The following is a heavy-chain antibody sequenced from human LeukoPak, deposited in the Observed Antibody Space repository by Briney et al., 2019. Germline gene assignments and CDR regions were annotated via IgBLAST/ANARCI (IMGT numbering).Heavy chain of an antibody. Sequence: GGSLRLSCAASGFTFSSHTMNWVRQAPGKGLEWVSSISSTSTSIYHADSVKGRFTISRDNTKNSLYLQMNSLRAEDTAVYYCARGFRAFDFWAQGRMVTVSS. CDR2: ISSTSTSI. J-gene: IGHJ3*01. V-gene: IGHV3-21*01. CDR3: ARGFRAFDF. CDR1: GFTFSSHT.